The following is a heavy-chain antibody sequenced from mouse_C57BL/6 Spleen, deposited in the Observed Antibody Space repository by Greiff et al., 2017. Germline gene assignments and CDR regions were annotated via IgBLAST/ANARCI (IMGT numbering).Heavy chain of an antibody. J-gene: IGHJ3*01. CDR2: IDPSDSYT. CDR3: AFWAWFAY. Sequence: VQLQQPGAELVKPGASVKLSCKASGYTFTSYWMQWVKQRPGQGLEWIGEIDPSDSYTNYNQKFKGKATLTVDTSSSTAYMQLSSLTSEDSAVYYCAFWAWFAYWGQGTLVTVSA. D-gene: IGHD4-1*01. V-gene: IGHV1-50*01. CDR1: GYTFTSYW.